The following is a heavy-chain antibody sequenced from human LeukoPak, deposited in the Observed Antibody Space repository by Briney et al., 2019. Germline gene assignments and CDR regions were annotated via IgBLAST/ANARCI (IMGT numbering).Heavy chain of an antibody. J-gene: IGHJ6*03. CDR1: GFTVSSYE. CDR2: ISSSGSTI. CDR3: GRDAIGYCSGGTCYYYYYYMEV. Sequence: GGSLRLSCAASGFTVSSYEMNWVRQAPGKGLEWVSYISSSGSTIYYADSVKGRFTISRDNAKNSLYLQMNSLRAEDTAVYYCGRDAIGYCSGGTCYYYYYYMEVWGKGTTVTVSS. V-gene: IGHV3-48*03. D-gene: IGHD2-15*01.